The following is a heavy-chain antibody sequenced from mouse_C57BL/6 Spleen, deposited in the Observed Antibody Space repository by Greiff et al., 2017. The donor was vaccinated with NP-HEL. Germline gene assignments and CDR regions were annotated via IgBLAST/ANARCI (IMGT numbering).Heavy chain of an antibody. Sequence: QVQLQQPGAELVKPGASVKMSCKASGYTFTSYWITWVKQRPGQGLEWIGDIYPGSGSTNYNEKFKSKATLTVDTSSSTAYMQLSSLTSEDSAVYYCARRGDGYIQYCFDYWGQGTTLTVSS. CDR3: ARRGDGYIQYCFDY. V-gene: IGHV1-55*01. CDR2: IYPGSGST. D-gene: IGHD2-3*01. J-gene: IGHJ2*01. CDR1: GYTFTSYW.